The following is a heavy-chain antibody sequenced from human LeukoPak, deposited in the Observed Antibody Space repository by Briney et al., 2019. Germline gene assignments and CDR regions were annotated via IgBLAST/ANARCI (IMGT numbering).Heavy chain of an antibody. J-gene: IGHJ4*02. CDR1: GYTFTGYY. V-gene: IGHV1-2*06. Sequence: GASVKVSCRASGYTFTGYYMHWVRQAPGQGLEWMGRINPNSGGTNYAQKFQGRVTMTRDTSISTAYMGLSRLRSDDTAVYYCASPTYYYDSSGYCWGQGTLVTVSS. D-gene: IGHD3-22*01. CDR3: ASPTYYYDSSGYC. CDR2: INPNSGGT.